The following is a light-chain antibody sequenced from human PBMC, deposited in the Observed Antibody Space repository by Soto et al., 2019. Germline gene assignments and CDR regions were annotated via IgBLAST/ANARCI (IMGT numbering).Light chain of an antibody. CDR1: FSNIGSNY. J-gene: IGLJ3*02. CDR3: AVWDDSLRGWV. Sequence: QSVLTQPPSASGTPGQRVTISWSGRFSNIGSNYVYWYKQLPGTAPKLLIFTNDQRTSGVPGRFSGSKSGTSASLAISGLRSEDEADYYCAVWDDSLRGWVFGGATKRTVL. V-gene: IGLV1-47*02. CDR2: TND.